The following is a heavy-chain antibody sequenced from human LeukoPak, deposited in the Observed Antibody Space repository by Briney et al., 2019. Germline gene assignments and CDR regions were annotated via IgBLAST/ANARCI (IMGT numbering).Heavy chain of an antibody. D-gene: IGHD3-16*01. CDR3: ARDRGPQWWGSFDY. J-gene: IGHJ4*02. V-gene: IGHV1-2*04. Sequence: ASVKVSCKASGYTFTDYYIHLVRQVPGQGLEWMGWINPNTGDTNLAQKFQGWVTMTRDTSIGTAYLELSRLTSDDTAVYYYARDRGPQWWGSFDYWGQGTLVTVSS. CDR1: GYTFTDYY. CDR2: INPNTGDT.